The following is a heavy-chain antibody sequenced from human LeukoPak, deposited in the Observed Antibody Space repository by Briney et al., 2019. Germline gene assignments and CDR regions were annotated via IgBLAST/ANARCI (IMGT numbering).Heavy chain of an antibody. D-gene: IGHD4-17*01. CDR2: IQQDGSEK. CDR3: ARVVDYGDYPNWFDP. J-gene: IGHJ5*02. V-gene: IGHV3-7*01. Sequence: RGSLRLSCATSGFTPSNYWISWVRQAPGEGLEWVANIQQDGSEKYNVDSVKGRFTISRDNAKNSLYLQLNSLRAEDTAVYYCARVVDYGDYPNWFDPCGQGTLVTVSS. CDR1: GFTPSNYW.